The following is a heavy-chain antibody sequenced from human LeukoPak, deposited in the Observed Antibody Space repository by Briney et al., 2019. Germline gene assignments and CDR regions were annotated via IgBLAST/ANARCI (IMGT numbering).Heavy chain of an antibody. J-gene: IGHJ3*02. CDR1: GYSFTGYY. D-gene: IGHD3-16*01. Sequence: GSGKVSCKASGYSFTGYYMHWMRQAPGQGLEWMGWINPKTGGRNNAHKFQGRVTMTRDTSISTAYMELSRLGSDDTALYYCATSTLGADGFDIWGQGTMVTVSS. V-gene: IGHV1-2*02. CDR2: INPKTGGR. CDR3: ATSTLGADGFDI.